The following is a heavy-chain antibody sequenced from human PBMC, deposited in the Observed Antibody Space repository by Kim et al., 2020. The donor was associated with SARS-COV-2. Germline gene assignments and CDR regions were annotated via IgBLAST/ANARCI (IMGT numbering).Heavy chain of an antibody. V-gene: IGHV3-49*01. D-gene: IGHD2-21*01. Sequence: GGSLRLSCTASGFSVGDHAMVWFRHTTGEGLEWVGLIRSRAYGETTEIAPSLKGRFRVSRDGSKNIVYLEMSSLETDDTAVYYCARGPIRPFFSYFGMDVWGQGTSLTVSS. CDR3: ARGPIRPFFSYFGMDV. CDR1: GFSVGDHA. J-gene: IGHJ6*02. CDR2: IRSRAYGETT.